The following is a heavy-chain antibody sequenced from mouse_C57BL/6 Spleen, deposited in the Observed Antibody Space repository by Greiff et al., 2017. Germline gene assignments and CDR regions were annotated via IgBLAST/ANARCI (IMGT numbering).Heavy chain of an antibody. CDR1: GFNIKNTY. CDR2: IDPANGNT. V-gene: IGHV14-3*01. D-gene: IGHD1-1*01. J-gene: IGHJ1*03. CDR3: ARGYGSSYVDWYFDV. Sequence: VQLQQSVAELVRPGASVKLSCTASGFNIKNTYMHWVKQRPEQGLEWIGRIDPANGNTKYAPKFPGKAPITADTSSNTAYLQLSSLTSEDTAIYYCARGYGSSYVDWYFDVWGTGTTVTVSS.